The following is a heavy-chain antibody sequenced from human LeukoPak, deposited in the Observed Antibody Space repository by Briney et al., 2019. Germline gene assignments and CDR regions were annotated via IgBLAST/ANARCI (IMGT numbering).Heavy chain of an antibody. CDR3: ARRGGSGKKYFDY. CDR1: GGSISSGGYY. Sequence: PSETLSLTCTVSGGSISSGGYYWSWIRQPPGKGLEWIGYIYHSGSTYYNPSLKSRVTISVDRSKNQFSLKLSSVTAADTAVYYCARRGGSGKKYFDYWGQGTLVTVSS. V-gene: IGHV4-30-2*02. CDR2: IYHSGST. D-gene: IGHD1-26*01. J-gene: IGHJ4*02.